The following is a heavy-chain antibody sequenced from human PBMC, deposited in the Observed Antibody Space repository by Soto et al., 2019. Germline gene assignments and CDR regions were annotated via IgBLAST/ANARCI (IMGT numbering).Heavy chain of an antibody. CDR3: AREFPYYVSSDSYLDY. CDR1: GGSISSSSYY. J-gene: IGHJ4*02. CDR2: IYYSGST. Sequence: SETLSLTCTVSGGSISSSSYYWGWIRQPPGKGLEWIGSIYYSGSTYYNPSLKSRITVTPDTSKNQFSLHLNSVTPEDTAVYYCAREFPYYVSSDSYLDYWGQGALVTVSS. V-gene: IGHV4-39*02. D-gene: IGHD3-16*01.